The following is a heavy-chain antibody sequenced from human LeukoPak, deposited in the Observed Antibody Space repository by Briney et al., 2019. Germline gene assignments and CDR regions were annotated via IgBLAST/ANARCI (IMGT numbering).Heavy chain of an antibody. J-gene: IGHJ5*02. D-gene: IGHD3/OR15-3a*01. V-gene: IGHV3-23*01. CDR3: AKDFGLGWFDP. Sequence: PGGSLRLSCTVSGFTVSSNSMSWVRQAPGKGLEWVSAISGSGGSTYYADSVKGRFTISRDNSKNTLYLQMNSLRAEDTAVYYCAKDFGLGWFDPWGQGTLVTVSS. CDR2: ISGSGGST. CDR1: GFTVSSNS.